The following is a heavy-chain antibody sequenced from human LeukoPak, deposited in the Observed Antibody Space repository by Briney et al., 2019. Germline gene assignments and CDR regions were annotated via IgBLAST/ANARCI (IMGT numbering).Heavy chain of an antibody. V-gene: IGHV1-2*04. Sequence: ASVKVSCKASGYTFTGYYMHWVRQAPGQGLEWMGWINPNSGGTNYAQKFQGWVTMTRDTSISTAYMELSRLRSDDTAVYYCAREDTDSSASGAFDIWGQGTMVTVSS. CDR3: AREDTDSSASGAFDI. CDR2: INPNSGGT. J-gene: IGHJ3*02. CDR1: GYTFTGYY. D-gene: IGHD3-22*01.